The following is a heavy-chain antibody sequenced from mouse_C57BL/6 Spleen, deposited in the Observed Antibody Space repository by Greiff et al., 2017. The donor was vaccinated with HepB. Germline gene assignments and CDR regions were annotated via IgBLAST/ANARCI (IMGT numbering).Heavy chain of an antibody. J-gene: IGHJ2*01. CDR2: IDPNSGGT. V-gene: IGHV1-72*01. CDR3: AKEGVSTIVTTRYFDY. D-gene: IGHD2-5*01. Sequence: QVQLQQPGAELVKPGASVKLSCKASGYTFTSYWMHWVKQRPGRGLEWIGRIDPNSGGTKYNEKFKSKATLTVDKPSSTAYMQLSSLTSEDSAVYYWAKEGVSTIVTTRYFDYWGQGTTLTVSS. CDR1: GYTFTSYW.